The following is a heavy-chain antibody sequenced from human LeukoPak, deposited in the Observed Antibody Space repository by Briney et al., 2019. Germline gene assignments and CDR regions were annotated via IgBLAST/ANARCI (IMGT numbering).Heavy chain of an antibody. CDR3: ARDLRYGDYSLSPYYMDV. V-gene: IGHV1-2*02. D-gene: IGHD4-17*01. J-gene: IGHJ6*03. CDR2: INPNSGGT. Sequence: ASVKVSCKASGYTFTGYYMHWVRQAPGQGLEWMGRINPNSGGTSYAQKFQGRVTMTRDTSISTAYMELSRLRSDDTAVYYCARDLRYGDYSLSPYYMDVWGKGTTVTVSS. CDR1: GYTFTGYY.